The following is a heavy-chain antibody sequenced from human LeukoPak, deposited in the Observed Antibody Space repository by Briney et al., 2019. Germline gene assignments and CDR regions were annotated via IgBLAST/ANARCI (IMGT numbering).Heavy chain of an antibody. V-gene: IGHV3-7*01. J-gene: IGHJ3*02. CDR2: IKQDGSEK. Sequence: GGSLRVSCAASGFTFSSYWMSWVRQAPGKGLEWVANIKQDGSEKYYVDSVKGRFTISRDNAKNSLYLQMNSLRAEDTAVYYCAREFRFWSGYPNDAFDIWGQGTMVTVSS. CDR1: GFTFSSYW. D-gene: IGHD3-3*01. CDR3: AREFRFWSGYPNDAFDI.